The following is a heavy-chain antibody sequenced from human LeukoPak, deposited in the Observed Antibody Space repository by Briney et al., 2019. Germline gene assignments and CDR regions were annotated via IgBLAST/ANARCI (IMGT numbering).Heavy chain of an antibody. Sequence: PGGSLRLSCAASGFSISSYWMHWVRQVPGKGLVWVSRISPDGSITGYADSVKGRFTASRDNARNTLYLQINSLRAEDSAVYYCTRDRTTITLFELWGQGTLVTVSS. J-gene: IGHJ4*02. CDR2: ISPDGSIT. D-gene: IGHD4-11*01. CDR1: GFSISSYW. CDR3: TRDRTTITLFEL. V-gene: IGHV3-74*01.